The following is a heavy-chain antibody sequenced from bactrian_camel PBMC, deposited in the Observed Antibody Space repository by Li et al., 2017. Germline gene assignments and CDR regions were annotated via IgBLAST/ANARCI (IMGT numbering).Heavy chain of an antibody. D-gene: IGHD6*01. CDR1: GYNYGSYC. J-gene: IGHJ4*01. CDR3: AADDDTLQWNPGTCELKSPATVRLRDRY. Sequence: QLVESGGGSVQAGGSLRLSCVVGGYNYGSYCMGWFRQAPGKEREGVAAIYTGDGRTRYGDFVKGRFVISRDNAKNMVYLQMNSLKPEDTAMYYCAADDDTLQWNPGTCELKSPATVRLRDRYWGQGTQVTVS. V-gene: IGHV3S1*01. CDR2: IYTGDGRT.